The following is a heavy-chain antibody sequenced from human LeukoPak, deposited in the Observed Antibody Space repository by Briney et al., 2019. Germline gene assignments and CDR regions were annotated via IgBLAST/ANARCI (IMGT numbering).Heavy chain of an antibody. Sequence: GGSLRLSCAASGFTFSNAWMSWVRQAPGKGLEWVGRIKSKTDGGTTDYAAPVKGRFTIPRDDSKNTLYLQMNSPKTEDTAVYYCTTDPTGATGTKPGSYYYYYYMDVWGKGTTVTVSS. V-gene: IGHV3-15*01. CDR2: IKSKTDGGTT. J-gene: IGHJ6*03. D-gene: IGHD1-1*01. CDR1: GFTFSNAW. CDR3: TTDPTGATGTKPGSYYYYYYMDV.